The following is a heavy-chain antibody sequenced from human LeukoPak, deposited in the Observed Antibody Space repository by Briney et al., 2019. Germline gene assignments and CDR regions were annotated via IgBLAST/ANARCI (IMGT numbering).Heavy chain of an antibody. J-gene: IGHJ6*02. CDR3: ARERWHCRVNCYSVYYYALDV. CDR1: GYTFTNYA. CDR2: INPGNGDT. D-gene: IGHD2-15*01. Sequence: ASVKVSCKGSGYTFTNYAVHWVRQAPGQRLEWLGWINPGNGDTKYSQNFQGRVTVTSDTSAATAYVELNSLTSEDTAVYYCARERWHCRVNCYSVYYYALDVWGQGITVTVSS. V-gene: IGHV1-3*01.